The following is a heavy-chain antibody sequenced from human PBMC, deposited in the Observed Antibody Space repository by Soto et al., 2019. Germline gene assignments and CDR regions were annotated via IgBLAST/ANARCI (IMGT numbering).Heavy chain of an antibody. CDR1: GGSFSGYY. CDR2: IKHSGST. CDR3: ARAPYCSSTSCNGGTFDY. D-gene: IGHD2-2*01. Sequence: SSETLSLTCAVYGGSFSGYYWSWIRQPPGKGLEWIGEIKHSGSTNYNPSNKSRVTISVDTSKNKFSLNLSSVTAADTAVYYCARAPYCSSTSCNGGTFDYWGQGTLVTVSS. V-gene: IGHV4-34*01. J-gene: IGHJ4*02.